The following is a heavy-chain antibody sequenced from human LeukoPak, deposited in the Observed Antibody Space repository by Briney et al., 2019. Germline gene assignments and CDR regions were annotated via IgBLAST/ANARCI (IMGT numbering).Heavy chain of an antibody. J-gene: IGHJ4*02. CDR3: ARTPTGLTGDY. CDR2: ISSSSNYI. V-gene: IGHV3-21*01. CDR1: GFNFNNYG. Sequence: GGSLRLSCAASGFNFNNYGMNWLRQAPGKGLEWVSFISSSSNYIYYADSVKGRFTISRDNAKNSLSLQMDSLRAEDAAVYYCARTPTGLTGDYWGQGTLVTVSS.